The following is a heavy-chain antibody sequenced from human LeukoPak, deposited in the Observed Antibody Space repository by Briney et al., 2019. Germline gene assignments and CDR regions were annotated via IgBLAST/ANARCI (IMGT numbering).Heavy chain of an antibody. J-gene: IGHJ4*02. CDR1: GYTFTSYD. CDR3: ARDEWTAAAAPFDY. D-gene: IGHD6-13*01. CDR2: MNPNSGNT. V-gene: IGHV1-8*03. Sequence: ASMKVSCKAPGYTFTSYDINWVRQATGQGLEWMGWMNPNSGNTGYAQKFQGRVTITRNTSISTAYMELSSLRSEDTAVYYCARDEWTAAAAPFDYWGQGTLVTVSS.